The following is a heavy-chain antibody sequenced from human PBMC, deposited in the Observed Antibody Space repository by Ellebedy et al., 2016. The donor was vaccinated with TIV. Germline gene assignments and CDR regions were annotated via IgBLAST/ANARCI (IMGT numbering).Heavy chain of an antibody. CDR1: GGTFSSYA. J-gene: IGHJ4*02. D-gene: IGHD6-6*01. Sequence: SVKVSCXASGGTFSSYAISWVRQAPGQGLEWMGGIIPIFGTANYAQKFQGRVTITADKSTSTAYMELSSLRSEDTAVYYCARTSIAARQGFDYWGQGTLVTVSS. CDR2: IIPIFGTA. CDR3: ARTSIAARQGFDY. V-gene: IGHV1-69*06.